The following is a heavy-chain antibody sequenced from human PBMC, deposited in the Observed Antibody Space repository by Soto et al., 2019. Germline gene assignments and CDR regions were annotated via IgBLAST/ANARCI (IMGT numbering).Heavy chain of an antibody. CDR1: GHLFNNHW. V-gene: IGHV5-51*01. CDR2: IFTRDSET. D-gene: IGHD2-2*01. CDR3: ASGSFDSSHGYDI. Sequence: GESLKISCKGPGHLFNNHWIGWVRQTPGKGLEWMGLIFTRDSETKTSPSFQGHVPFSVDNSINTVYLQWTSLKNTDTGIYFCASGSFDSSHGYDIWGQRTLVTVSS. J-gene: IGHJ4*01.